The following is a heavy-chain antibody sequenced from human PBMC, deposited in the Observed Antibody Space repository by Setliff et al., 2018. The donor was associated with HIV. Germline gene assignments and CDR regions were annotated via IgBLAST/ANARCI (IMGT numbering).Heavy chain of an antibody. J-gene: IGHJ4*02. V-gene: IGHV4-39*01. D-gene: IGHD4-17*01. Sequence: PSETLSLTCTVSGDPISSGSYYWGWIRQPPGKGLEWIGSMYYSGTTYYNPSLKSRVTISVDTSKKEFSLRLNSVTAADTAVYFCAVRAHGDHARGNSWAQGTLVTVSS. CDR1: GDPISSGSYY. CDR2: MYYSGTT. CDR3: AVRAHGDHARGNS.